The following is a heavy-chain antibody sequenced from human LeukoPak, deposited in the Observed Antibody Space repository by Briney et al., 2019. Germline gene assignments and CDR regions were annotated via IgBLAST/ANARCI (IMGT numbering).Heavy chain of an antibody. CDR3: AKVRIRRPVAGTGCFDY. Sequence: GGSLRLSCAASGFTFSSSAMNWVRQAPGKGLEWVSSINNVGSHIYYADSVRGRFTISRDNSKNTLYLQMNSLRAEDTAVYYCAKVRIRRPVAGTGCFDYWGQGTLVTVSS. V-gene: IGHV3-21*01. J-gene: IGHJ4*02. D-gene: IGHD6-19*01. CDR2: INNVGSHI. CDR1: GFTFSSSA.